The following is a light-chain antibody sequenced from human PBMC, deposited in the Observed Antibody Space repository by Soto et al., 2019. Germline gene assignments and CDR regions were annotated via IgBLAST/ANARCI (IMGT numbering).Light chain of an antibody. V-gene: IGLV2-8*01. Sequence: QSVLTQPPSASGSHGQSVTISCTGTSSDVGAYKYVSWYQQHPGKVPKLIIYEVSKRPSGVPDRFSGSKSGNTASLTVSGLQAEDEADYYCSSYAGTSSLYVFGPGTKVNV. CDR2: EVS. CDR3: SSYAGTSSLYV. CDR1: SSDVGAYKY. J-gene: IGLJ1*01.